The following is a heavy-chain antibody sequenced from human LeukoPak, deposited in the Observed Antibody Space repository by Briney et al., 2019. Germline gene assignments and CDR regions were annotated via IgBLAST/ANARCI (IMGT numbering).Heavy chain of an antibody. Sequence: SETLSLTCTVSGGSISSYYWSWIRQLPGKGLEWIGYMYFGGSSNYNPSLKSRVTISVDTSKNQLSLNLNSVTAADTAVYYCTRASRGYSYGFAEYWGQGTLVTVSS. CDR1: GGSISSYY. D-gene: IGHD5-18*01. CDR2: MYFGGSS. V-gene: IGHV4-59*01. J-gene: IGHJ4*02. CDR3: TRASRGYSYGFAEY.